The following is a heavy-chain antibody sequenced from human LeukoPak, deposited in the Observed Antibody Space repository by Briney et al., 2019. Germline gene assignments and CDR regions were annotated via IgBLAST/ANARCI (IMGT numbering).Heavy chain of an antibody. V-gene: IGHV4-59*01. J-gene: IGHJ6*02. D-gene: IGHD1-26*01. CDR1: GGSISSYY. CDR2: IYYSGST. CDR3: ARDGSLDYYYGMDV. Sequence: NPSETLSLTCTVSGGSISSYYWSWIRQPPGKGLEWIGYIYYSGSTNYNPSLKSRVTISVDTSKNQFSLKLSSVTAADTAVYYCARDGSLDYYYGMDVWGQGTTVTVSS.